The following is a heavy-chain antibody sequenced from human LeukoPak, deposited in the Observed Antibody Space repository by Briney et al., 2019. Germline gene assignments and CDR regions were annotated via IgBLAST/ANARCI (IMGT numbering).Heavy chain of an antibody. Sequence: GGSLRLSCAASGFTFSGYAMTWVRQAPGKGLEWVSTISSSGGSAHSADSVKGRFSISRDNARNSLYLQMDSLRAEDTAVYYCAKEGAYPIITYDSWGQGALVTVSS. J-gene: IGHJ5*01. CDR2: ISSSGGSA. V-gene: IGHV3-23*01. CDR3: AKEGAYPIITYDS. CDR1: GFTFSGYA. D-gene: IGHD3-10*01.